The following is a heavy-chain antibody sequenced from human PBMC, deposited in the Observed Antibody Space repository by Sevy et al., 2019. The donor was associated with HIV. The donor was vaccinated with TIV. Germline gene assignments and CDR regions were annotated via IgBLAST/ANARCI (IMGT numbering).Heavy chain of an antibody. CDR3: TRGGPNQQQLDYFDY. Sequence: SETLSLTCTVSRGSISTYYWTWIRQPPGKGLEWIGYIYYSGSTDYNPSLKSRVTMSIDTSKNQFSLKLRSVTAADKAVYYCTRGGPNQQQLDYFDYWGQGTLVTVSS. D-gene: IGHD6-13*01. CDR2: IYYSGST. V-gene: IGHV4-59*01. J-gene: IGHJ4*02. CDR1: RGSISTYY.